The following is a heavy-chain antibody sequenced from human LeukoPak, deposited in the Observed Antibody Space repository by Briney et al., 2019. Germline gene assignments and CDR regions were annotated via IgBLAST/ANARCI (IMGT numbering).Heavy chain of an antibody. CDR2: IYYSGST. CDR3: ASIMYGGSSGVSFDY. Sequence: SETLSLTCTVSGGSISSGGYYWSWFRQHPGKGLEWIGYIYYSGSTYYNPSLKSRVTISVDTSKNQFSLKLSSVTAADTAVYYCASIMYGGSSGVSFDYWGQGTLVTVSS. CDR1: GGSISSGGYY. V-gene: IGHV4-31*03. D-gene: IGHD4-23*01. J-gene: IGHJ4*02.